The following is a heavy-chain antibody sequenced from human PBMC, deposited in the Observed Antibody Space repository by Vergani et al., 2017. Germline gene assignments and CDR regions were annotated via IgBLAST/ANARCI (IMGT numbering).Heavy chain of an antibody. CDR3: TKGSRGYTGYFFDY. Sequence: EVQLLESGGGLVQPGGSLRLSCEASGFSFPGYAMSWVRQAPGKGLEWVTSGSGSSATPYYADSVKGRFIISRDNSKNTLHLQINSLRADDTAVYYCTKGSRGYTGYFFDYWGQGTLATVSS. CDR2: GSGSSATP. D-gene: IGHD5-12*01. J-gene: IGHJ4*02. V-gene: IGHV3-23*01. CDR1: GFSFPGYA.